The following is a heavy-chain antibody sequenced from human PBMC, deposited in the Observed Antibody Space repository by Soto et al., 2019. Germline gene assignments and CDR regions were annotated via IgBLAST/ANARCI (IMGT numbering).Heavy chain of an antibody. V-gene: IGHV1-69*13. CDR3: ARDQETYYPDSSGYYYLDY. CDR1: GYTFTSYG. Sequence: SVKVSCKASGYTFTSYGISWVRQAPGQGLEWMGGIIPIFGTANYAQKFQGRVTITADESTSTAYMELSSLRSEDTAVYYCARDQETYYPDSSGYYYLDYWGQ. CDR2: IIPIFGTA. J-gene: IGHJ4*01. D-gene: IGHD3-22*01.